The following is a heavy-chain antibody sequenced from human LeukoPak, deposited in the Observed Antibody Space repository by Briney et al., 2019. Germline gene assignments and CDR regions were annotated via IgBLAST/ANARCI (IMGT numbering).Heavy chain of an antibody. CDR3: AREGRSNYVRDWFDP. D-gene: IGHD4-11*01. J-gene: IGHJ5*02. CDR2: FDPEDGET. V-gene: IGHV1-24*01. CDR1: GYTLTELS. Sequence: ASVKVSCKVSGYTLTELSMHWVRQAPGKGLEWMGGFDPEDGETIYAQKFQGRVTMTRDTSINTAYMELSRLRSDDTAVYYCAREGRSNYVRDWFDPWGQGTLVTVSS.